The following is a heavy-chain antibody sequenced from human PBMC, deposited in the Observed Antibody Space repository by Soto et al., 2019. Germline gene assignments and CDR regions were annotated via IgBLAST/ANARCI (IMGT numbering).Heavy chain of an antibody. CDR2: INHSGST. V-gene: IGHV4-34*01. D-gene: IGHD2-2*01. CDR1: GGSFSGYY. Sequence: QVQLQQWGAGLLKPSVTLSLTCAVYGGSFSGYYWSWIRQPPGKGLEWIGEINHSGSTNYNPSLKSRFTISVDTSKNQFSLKLSSVTGADTAVYYCARGVGYCISTSCDAVPINSYYYYMDVWGKGTTVTVPS. J-gene: IGHJ6*03. CDR3: ARGVGYCISTSCDAVPINSYYYYMDV.